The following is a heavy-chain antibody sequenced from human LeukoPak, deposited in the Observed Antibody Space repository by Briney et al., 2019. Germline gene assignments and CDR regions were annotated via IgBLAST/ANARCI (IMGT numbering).Heavy chain of an antibody. CDR3: ARHGSGYGFGYGAFDF. Sequence: SETLSLTCTVSGGSISTYYWSWLRQPPGKGLEWIGYISHSGVTNYNSSLKSRVIISLDTSKNQFSLKMNSMTAADTAVYFCARHGSGYGFGYGAFDFWGPGTMVTVSS. V-gene: IGHV4-59*08. D-gene: IGHD5-18*01. CDR1: GGSISTYY. J-gene: IGHJ3*01. CDR2: ISHSGVT.